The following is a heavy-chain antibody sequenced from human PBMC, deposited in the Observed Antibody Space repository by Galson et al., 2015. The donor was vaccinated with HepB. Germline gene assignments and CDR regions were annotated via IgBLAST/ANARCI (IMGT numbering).Heavy chain of an antibody. Sequence: SLRLSCAASGFTFSNAWMSWVRQAPGKGLEWVGRIKSKTDGGTTDYAAPVKGRFTISRDDSKNTLYLQMNSLKTEDTAVYYCTTDLLTWFGVTDAFDIWGQGTMVTVSS. D-gene: IGHD3-10*01. CDR3: TTDLLTWFGVTDAFDI. V-gene: IGHV3-15*01. CDR2: IKSKTDGGTT. J-gene: IGHJ3*02. CDR1: GFTFSNAW.